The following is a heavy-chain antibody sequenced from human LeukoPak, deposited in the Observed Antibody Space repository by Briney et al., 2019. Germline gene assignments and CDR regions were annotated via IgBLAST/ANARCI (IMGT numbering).Heavy chain of an antibody. CDR1: GFTVSSNS. Sequence: PGGSLRLSCTVSGFTVSSNSMSWVRQAPGKGLEWVPFIYSGGSTQYSDSVKGRFTISRDNSKNTLYLQMNSLRAEDTAVYYCARRAGDYSHPYDYWGQGTLVTVSS. J-gene: IGHJ4*02. V-gene: IGHV3-53*01. CDR2: IYSGGST. CDR3: ARRAGDYSHPYDY. D-gene: IGHD3-22*01.